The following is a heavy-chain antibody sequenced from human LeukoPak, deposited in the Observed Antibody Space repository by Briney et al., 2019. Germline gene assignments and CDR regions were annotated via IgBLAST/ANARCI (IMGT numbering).Heavy chain of an antibody. CDR3: ARDPGFGGSYYFDY. V-gene: IGHV3-15*01. CDR2: IKSKTDGGTT. Sequence: GGSLRLSCAASGFTFSNYGMHWVRQAPGKGLEWVGRIKSKTDGGTTDYAAPVKGRFTISRDDSKNTLYLQMNSLKTEDTAVYYCARDPGFGGSYYFDYWGQGTLVTVSS. D-gene: IGHD1-26*01. CDR1: GFTFSNYG. J-gene: IGHJ4*02.